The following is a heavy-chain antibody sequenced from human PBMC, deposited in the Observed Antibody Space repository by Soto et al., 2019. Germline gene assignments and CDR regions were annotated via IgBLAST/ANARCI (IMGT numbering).Heavy chain of an antibody. CDR3: ARDPDDYGDYVDY. Sequence: GGSPRICCAASGVTVCSYSMNWVRQDPGKGLEWVSSISSSSSYIYYADSVKGRFTISRDNAKNSLYLQMNSLRAEDTAVHYCARDPDDYGDYVDYWGQGTLVTVSS. CDR2: ISSSSSYI. V-gene: IGHV3-21*01. CDR1: GVTVCSYS. J-gene: IGHJ4*02. D-gene: IGHD4-17*01.